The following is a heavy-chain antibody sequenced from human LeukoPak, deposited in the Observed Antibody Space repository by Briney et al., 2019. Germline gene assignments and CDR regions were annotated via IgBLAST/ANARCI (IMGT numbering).Heavy chain of an antibody. J-gene: IGHJ4*01. CDR2: ISSSGGTT. CDR1: GFTFNTYV. V-gene: IGHV3-23*01. CDR3: GKERYGSSSVVDY. Sequence: PGGSLRLSCAASGFTFNTYVMSWVRQAPGKGLEWVSTISSSGGTTYYADSVKGRFTISRDNSKNTLYLQMSSLRAKDTAVYHCGKERYGSSSVVDYWGHGTLVTVSS. D-gene: IGHD6-6*01.